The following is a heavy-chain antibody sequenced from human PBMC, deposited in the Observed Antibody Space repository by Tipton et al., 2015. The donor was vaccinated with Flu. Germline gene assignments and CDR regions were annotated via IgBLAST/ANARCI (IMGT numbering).Heavy chain of an antibody. CDR3: ARRGGRDGIAATGNDAFDI. CDR1: GYSISSGYF. Sequence: TLSLTCAVSGYSISSGYFRGWIRQPPGKGLEWIGTIYHSGNTYYNPSLKSRVTMSVDTSRNQFSLKVNSVTAADTAVYYCARRGGRDGIAATGNDAFDIWGQGTLVTVSS. CDR2: IYHSGNT. V-gene: IGHV4-38-2*01. J-gene: IGHJ3*02. D-gene: IGHD6-13*01.